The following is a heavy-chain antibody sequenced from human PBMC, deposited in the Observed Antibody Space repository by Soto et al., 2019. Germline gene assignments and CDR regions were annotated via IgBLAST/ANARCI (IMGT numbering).Heavy chain of an antibody. D-gene: IGHD2-8*01. J-gene: IGHJ6*02. CDR1: GYSFTSYW. Sequence: GESLKISCKGSGYSFTSYWIGWVRQMPGKGLEWMGIIYPGDSDTRYSPSFQGQVTISADKSISTAYLQWSSLKASDTAMYYCARQDCTNGVCRYYGMDVWGQGTTVTVYS. V-gene: IGHV5-51*01. CDR3: ARQDCTNGVCRYYGMDV. CDR2: IYPGDSDT.